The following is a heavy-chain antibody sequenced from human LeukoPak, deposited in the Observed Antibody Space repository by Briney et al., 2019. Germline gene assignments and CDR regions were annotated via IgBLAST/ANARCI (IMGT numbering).Heavy chain of an antibody. Sequence: SETLSLTCAVSGGSISSSNWWSWVRQPPGKGLEWIGYIYYSGSTNYNPSLKSRVTISVDTSKNQFSLKLSSVTAADTAVYYCARRDSSGWSNWFDPWGQGTLVTVSS. CDR2: IYYSGST. V-gene: IGHV4-4*02. J-gene: IGHJ5*02. CDR1: GGSISSSNW. CDR3: ARRDSSGWSNWFDP. D-gene: IGHD6-19*01.